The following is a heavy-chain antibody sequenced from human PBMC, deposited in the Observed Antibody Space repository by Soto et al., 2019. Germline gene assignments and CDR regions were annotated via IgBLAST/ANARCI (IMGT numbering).Heavy chain of an antibody. V-gene: IGHV3-23*01. Sequence: GGSLRLSCAASGFTLSSYSMHWVRQAPGKGLVWVPPISSNGGSTTYADSVKGRFTISRDNSKNTLYLQMNSLRAEDTAVYYWAKDRFRGYCSGGSCPNHAFDIWXQGTMVTVS. D-gene: IGHD2-15*01. CDR1: GFTLSSYS. CDR2: ISSNGGST. J-gene: IGHJ3*02. CDR3: AKDRFRGYCSGGSCPNHAFDI.